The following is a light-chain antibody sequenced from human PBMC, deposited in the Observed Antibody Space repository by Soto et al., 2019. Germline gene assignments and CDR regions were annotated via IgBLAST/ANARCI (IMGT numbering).Light chain of an antibody. V-gene: IGKV1-5*01. CDR2: DAS. J-gene: IGKJ1*01. CDR1: EDINDW. Sequence: DIQMTQSPSTLSASIGDRVTITCRASEDINDWLAWYQQKPGNAPKFLIYDASTLQSGVPSRFSGSGSGTEFTLTISSLXXXDSATYYCQQYKSRRTFGQGTKVEI. CDR3: QQYKSRRT.